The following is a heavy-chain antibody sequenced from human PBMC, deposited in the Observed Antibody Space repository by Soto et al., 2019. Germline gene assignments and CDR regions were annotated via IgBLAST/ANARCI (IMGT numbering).Heavy chain of an antibody. D-gene: IGHD3-3*02. V-gene: IGHV3-30-3*01. J-gene: IGHJ6*02. CDR1: GFTFSSYA. CDR2: ISYDGSNK. CDR3: ARDHFVGITEYYDFYYGMDV. Sequence: PGGSLRLSCAASGFTFSSYAMHWVRQAPGKGLEWVAVISYDGSNKYYADSVKGRFTISRDNSKNTLYLQMGSLRAEETAVYYCARDHFVGITEYYDFYYGMDVWGQGTTVTVSS.